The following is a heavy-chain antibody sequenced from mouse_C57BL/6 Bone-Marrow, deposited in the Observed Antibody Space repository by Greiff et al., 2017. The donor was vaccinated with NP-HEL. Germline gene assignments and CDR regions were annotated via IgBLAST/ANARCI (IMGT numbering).Heavy chain of an antibody. J-gene: IGHJ4*01. Sequence: QVQLQQSGAELVRPGASVKLSCKASGYTFTDYYINWVKQRPGQGLEWIARIYPGSGTTYYNEKFKGKATLTAEKSSSTAYMQLSSLTSEDSAVYFCARTTVVRDYAMDYWGQGTSVTVSS. CDR2: IYPGSGTT. D-gene: IGHD1-1*01. CDR3: ARTTVVRDYAMDY. V-gene: IGHV1-76*01. CDR1: GYTFTDYY.